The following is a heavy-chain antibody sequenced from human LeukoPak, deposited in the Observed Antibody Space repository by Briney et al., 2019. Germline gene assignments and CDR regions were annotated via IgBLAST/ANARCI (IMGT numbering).Heavy chain of an antibody. CDR1: GGSISSSSYY. D-gene: IGHD3-16*02. V-gene: IGHV4-39*07. Sequence: SETLPLTCTVSGGSISSSSYYWGWIRQPPGKGLEWIGSIYYSGSTYYNPSLKSRVTISVDTSKNQFSLKLSSVTAADTAVYYCARGRGYDYVWGSYRYAHYYGMDVWGQGTTVTVSS. CDR2: IYYSGST. J-gene: IGHJ6*02. CDR3: ARGRGYDYVWGSYRYAHYYGMDV.